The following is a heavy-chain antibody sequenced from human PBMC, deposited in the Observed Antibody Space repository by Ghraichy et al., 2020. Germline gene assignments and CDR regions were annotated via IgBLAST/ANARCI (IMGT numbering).Heavy chain of an antibody. D-gene: IGHD3-3*01. J-gene: IGHJ4*02. CDR1: GGSISSYY. CDR2: IYYSGST. Sequence: SETLSLTCTVSGGSISSYYWSWIRQPPGKGLEWIGYIYYSGSTNYNPSLKSRVTISVDTSKNQFSLKLSSVTAADTAVYYCARSYYDFWSGFLYYFDYWGQGTLVTVSS. V-gene: IGHV4-59*08. CDR3: ARSYYDFWSGFLYYFDY.